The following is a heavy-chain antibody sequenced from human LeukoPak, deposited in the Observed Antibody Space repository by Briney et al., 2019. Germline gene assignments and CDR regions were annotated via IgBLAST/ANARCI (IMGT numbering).Heavy chain of an antibody. CDR3: ARDSRFTMRDY. CDR2: IKQGGSDK. V-gene: IGHV3-7*01. Sequence: PGGSLRLSCAASGFTFSSYWMSWVGQAPGKGLEWVANIKQGGSDKSYVDSVKGRFTISRDNGKNSLYLQMNSLRAVDTAVYYCARDSRFTMRDYWGQGTLVTVSS. D-gene: IGHD3-22*01. CDR1: GFTFSSYW. J-gene: IGHJ4*02.